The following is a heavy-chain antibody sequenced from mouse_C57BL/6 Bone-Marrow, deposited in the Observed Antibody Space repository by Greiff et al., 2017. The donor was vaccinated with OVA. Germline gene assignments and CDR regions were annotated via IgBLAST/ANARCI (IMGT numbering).Heavy chain of an antibody. J-gene: IGHJ3*01. Sequence: EVKLMESGGGLVQSGRSLRLSCATSGFTFSDFYMEWVRQAPGKGLEWIAASRNKANDYTTEYSASVKGRFIVSRDTSQSILYLQMNALRAEDTAIYYCARDAHYGSSYPFADWGQGTLVTVSA. CDR1: GFTFSDFY. V-gene: IGHV7-1*01. CDR3: ARDAHYGSSYPFAD. CDR2: SRNKANDYTT. D-gene: IGHD1-1*01.